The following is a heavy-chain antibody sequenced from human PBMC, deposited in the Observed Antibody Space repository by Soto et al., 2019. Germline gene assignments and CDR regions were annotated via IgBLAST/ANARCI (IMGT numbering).Heavy chain of an antibody. V-gene: IGHV4-34*01. J-gene: IGHJ5*02. CDR1: GGSFSGYY. D-gene: IGHD2-2*02. Sequence: NPSETSLTCAVYGGSFSGYYWSWIRQPPGKGLEWIGEINHSGSTNYNPSLKSRVTISVDTSKNQFSLKLSSVTAADTAVYYCARVRIVVVPAAICWFDPWGQGTLVTVSS. CDR3: ARVRIVVVPAAICWFDP. CDR2: INHSGST.